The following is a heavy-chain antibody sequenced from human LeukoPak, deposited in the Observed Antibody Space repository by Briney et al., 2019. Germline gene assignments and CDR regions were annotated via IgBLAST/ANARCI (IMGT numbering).Heavy chain of an antibody. D-gene: IGHD5-18*01. Sequence: ASVKVSCKASGYSFTNYAMNWVRQAPGQGLEWMGWINPNSGGTNYAQKFQGRVTMTRDTSISTAYMELSRLRSDDTAVYYCARTTEGGYTYDYFYYYYMDVWGKGTTVTISS. V-gene: IGHV1-2*02. CDR3: ARTTEGGYTYDYFYYYYMDV. CDR2: INPNSGGT. J-gene: IGHJ6*03. CDR1: GYSFTNYA.